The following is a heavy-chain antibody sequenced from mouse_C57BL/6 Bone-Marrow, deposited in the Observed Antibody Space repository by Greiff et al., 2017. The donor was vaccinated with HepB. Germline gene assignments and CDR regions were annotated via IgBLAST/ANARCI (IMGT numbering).Heavy chain of an antibody. CDR1: GYTFTSYW. J-gene: IGHJ2*01. D-gene: IGHD2-1*01. CDR3: ARYGNYVDYFDY. CDR2: IHPNSGST. V-gene: IGHV1-64*01. Sequence: QVQLQQPGAELVKPGASVKLSCKASGYTFTSYWMHWVKQRPGQGLEWIGMIHPNSGSTNYNEKFKSKATLTVDKSSSTAYMQLSSLTSEDSAVYYCARYGNYVDYFDYWGQGTTLTVSS.